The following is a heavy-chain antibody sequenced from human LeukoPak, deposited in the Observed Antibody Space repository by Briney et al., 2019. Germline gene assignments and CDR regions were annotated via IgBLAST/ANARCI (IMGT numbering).Heavy chain of an antibody. CDR1: GLSFTGYY. V-gene: IGHV4-34*01. CDR3: TKTSPGVPLEL. CDR2: ISHTGRT. Sequence: SETLSLTCAVSGLSFTGYYWSWIRQPPGKGPEWIGEISHTGRTGYNPSLKSRASISLDTSKKQFSLKLSFLTAADMAVYYCTKTSPGVPLELWSQGALVTVSS. J-gene: IGHJ4*02. D-gene: IGHD7-27*01.